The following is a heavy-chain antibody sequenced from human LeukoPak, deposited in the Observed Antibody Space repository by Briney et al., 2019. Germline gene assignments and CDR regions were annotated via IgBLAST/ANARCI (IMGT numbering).Heavy chain of an antibody. V-gene: IGHV3-30*01. CDR1: GFTFSSYA. CDR3: AREGEFTVESYYYYYYMDV. J-gene: IGHJ6*03. CDR2: ISYDGSNK. Sequence: GGSLRLSCAASGFTFSSYAMHWVRQAPGKGLEWVAVISYDGSNKYYADSVKGRFTISRDNSKNTLYLQMNSLRAEDTAVYYCAREGEFTVESYYYYYYMDVWGKGTTVTVSS. D-gene: IGHD4-23*01.